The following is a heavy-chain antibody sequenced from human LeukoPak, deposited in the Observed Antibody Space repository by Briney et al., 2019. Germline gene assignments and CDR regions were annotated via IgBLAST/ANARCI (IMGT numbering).Heavy chain of an antibody. J-gene: IGHJ4*02. Sequence: PGGSLRLSCAASGFTFSSYGMHWVRQAPGKGLEWVAFIRYDGSNKYYADSVKGRFTISRENAKNSLYLQMNSLRAGDTAVYYCARWTRDGYVGWGQGTLVTVSS. V-gene: IGHV3-30*02. CDR2: IRYDGSNK. CDR3: ARWTRDGYVG. CDR1: GFTFSSYG. D-gene: IGHD5-24*01.